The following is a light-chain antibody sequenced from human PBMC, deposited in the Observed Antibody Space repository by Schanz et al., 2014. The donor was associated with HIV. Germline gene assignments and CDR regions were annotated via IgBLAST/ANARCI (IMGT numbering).Light chain of an antibody. CDR3: ATWDSFLNAVV. CDR1: SSNIGNNY. CDR2: DNN. V-gene: IGLV1-51*01. J-gene: IGLJ2*01. Sequence: QSVLTQPPSVSAAPGQKVTISCSGSSSNIGNNYVSWYQQFPGTAPKLLIYDNNQRPSGIPDRFSGSKTGTSATLAIIGLQTEDEADYYCATWDSFLNAVVFGGGTKLTVL.